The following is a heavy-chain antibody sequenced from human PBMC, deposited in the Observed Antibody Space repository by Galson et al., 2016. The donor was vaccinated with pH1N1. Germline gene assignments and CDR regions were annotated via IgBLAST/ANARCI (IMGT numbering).Heavy chain of an antibody. CDR3: ARGFRGGYNYALFDH. CDR2: ISPMFDTT. D-gene: IGHD5-18*01. J-gene: IGHJ4*02. V-gene: IGHV1-69*13. Sequence: SVKVSCKASGVTFTIYTIAWARQAPGQGLEWMGGISPMFDTTTYAQKFQGRVTITADGLTTTLYMNLSSLGFDDTAVYYCARGFRGGYNYALFDHWGQGSLVIVSS. CDR1: GVTFTIYT.